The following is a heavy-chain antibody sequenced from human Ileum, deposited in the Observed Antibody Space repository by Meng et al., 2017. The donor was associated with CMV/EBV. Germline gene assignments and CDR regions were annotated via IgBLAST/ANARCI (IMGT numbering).Heavy chain of an antibody. CDR1: GGSIRSPY. D-gene: IGHD4-17*01. CDR2: IYDSGST. V-gene: IGHV4-59*11. J-gene: IGHJ2*01. Sequence: SGGSIRSPYWSSLRQPPGKGLEWIGYIYDSGSTKYNPSLKRRVTISVDTSKNHFSLKLSSVTAADTAVFYCARGLGILRNGYWYFDLWGRGALVTVSS. CDR3: ARGLGILRNGYWYFDL.